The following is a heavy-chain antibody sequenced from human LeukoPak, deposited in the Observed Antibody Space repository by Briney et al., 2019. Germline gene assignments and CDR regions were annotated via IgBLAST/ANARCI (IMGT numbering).Heavy chain of an antibody. V-gene: IGHV3-20*01. Sequence: PGGSLRLSCAASGFTFDDYGMNWVRQAPGKGLEWVSGINWNGGSTLYADSVKGRFTISRDNAKNSLYLQMNSLRAEDTALYHCARSDTADAFDIWGQGTMVTVSS. J-gene: IGHJ3*02. CDR1: GFTFDDYG. CDR2: INWNGGST. D-gene: IGHD5-18*01. CDR3: ARSDTADAFDI.